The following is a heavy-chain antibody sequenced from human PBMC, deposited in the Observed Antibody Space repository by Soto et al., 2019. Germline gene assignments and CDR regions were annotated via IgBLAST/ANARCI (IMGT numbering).Heavy chain of an antibody. J-gene: IGHJ4*02. V-gene: IGHV3-23*01. CDR2: ISGSGGST. CDR1: GVTFSSYA. CDR3: AKGGWIQLWLPAY. D-gene: IGHD5-18*01. Sequence: EVQLLESGGGLVQPGGSLRLSCAASGVTFSSYAMSWVRQAPGKGLEWVSAISGSGGSTYYADSVKGRVTISKDNSKNTLYLQMNSLGAEDTAVYYCAKGGWIQLWLPAYWGQGTLVTVSS.